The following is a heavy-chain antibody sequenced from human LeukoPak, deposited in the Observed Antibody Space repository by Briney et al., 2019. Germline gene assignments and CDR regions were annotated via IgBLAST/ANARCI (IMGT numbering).Heavy chain of an antibody. CDR2: INSDGSTT. CDR1: GFSLSSYW. D-gene: IGHD6-13*01. V-gene: IGHV3-74*01. Sequence: GGSLRLSCAASGFSLSSYWMHWVRHAPGKGLVWVSRINSDGSTTNYADSVKGRFTISRDNAKNTLYLQMNSLRAEDTAVYYCARRQYRSSWYYFDYWGQGTLVTVSS. J-gene: IGHJ4*02. CDR3: ARRQYRSSWYYFDY.